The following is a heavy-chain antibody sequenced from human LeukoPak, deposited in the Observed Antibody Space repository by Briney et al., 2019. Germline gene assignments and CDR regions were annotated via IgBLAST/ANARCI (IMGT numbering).Heavy chain of an antibody. D-gene: IGHD4-17*01. V-gene: IGHV1-2*02. Sequence: EASVKVSCKASGYTFTGYYMHWVRQAPGQGLEWMGWINPNSGGTNYAQKFQGRVTMTRDTSISTAYMELSRLRSDDTAVYYCARDLYGDYHIDYWGQGTLVTVSS. CDR2: INPNSGGT. J-gene: IGHJ4*02. CDR1: GYTFTGYY. CDR3: ARDLYGDYHIDY.